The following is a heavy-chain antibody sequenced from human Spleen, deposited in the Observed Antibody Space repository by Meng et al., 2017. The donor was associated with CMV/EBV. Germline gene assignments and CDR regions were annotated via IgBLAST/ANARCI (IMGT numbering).Heavy chain of an antibody. CDR1: GGSLNSYY. CDR2: INHSRGT. CDR3: ARRLVITTDYNWFDP. D-gene: IGHD3-22*01. V-gene: IGHV4-34*01. Sequence: YGGSLNSYYWSWIRQPPGKGLEWIGEINHSRGTSYNPSLKSRVTISVDTSKNQFSLNLRSVTAADTAVYYCARRLVITTDYNWFDPWGQGTLVTVSS. J-gene: IGHJ5*02.